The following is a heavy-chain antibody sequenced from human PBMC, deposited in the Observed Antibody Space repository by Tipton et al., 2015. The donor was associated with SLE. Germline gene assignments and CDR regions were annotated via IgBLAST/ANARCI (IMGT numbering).Heavy chain of an antibody. Sequence: TLSLTCTVSGGSISSYYWSWIRQPPGKGLEWIGYIYYSGSTNYNPSLKSRVTISVDTSKNQFSLKLSSVTAADTAVYYCARDILSGTTRSNWFDSWGQGTLVTVSS. D-gene: IGHD1-14*01. CDR1: GGSISSYY. CDR2: IYYSGST. J-gene: IGHJ5*01. CDR3: ARDILSGTTRSNWFDS. V-gene: IGHV4-59*01.